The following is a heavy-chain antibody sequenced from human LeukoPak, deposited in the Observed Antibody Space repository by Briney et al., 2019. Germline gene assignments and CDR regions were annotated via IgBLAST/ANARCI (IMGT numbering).Heavy chain of an antibody. CDR2: INAGNGDT. CDR1: GYTFTSYG. D-gene: IGHD3-22*01. V-gene: IGHV1-3*01. Sequence: ASVKVSCKASGYTFTSYGISWVRQAPGQRLEWMGWINAGNGDTKYSQNFQGRVTITRDTSASTAYMELSSLRSEDTAVYYCARGGDSSGYYTFDYWGQGALGTVSS. CDR3: ARGGDSSGYYTFDY. J-gene: IGHJ4*02.